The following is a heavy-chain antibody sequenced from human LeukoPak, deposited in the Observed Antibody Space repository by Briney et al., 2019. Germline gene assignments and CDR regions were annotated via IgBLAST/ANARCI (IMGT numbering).Heavy chain of an antibody. CDR2: IYYSGST. CDR3: AREAGIAAAVDY. Sequence: LETLSLTCTVSGGSISSYYWSWIRQPPGKGLEWIGYIYYSGSTNYNPSLKSRVTISVDTSKNQFSLKLSSVTAADTAVYYCAREAGIAAAVDYWGQGTQVTLSS. CDR1: GGSISSYY. D-gene: IGHD6-13*01. V-gene: IGHV4-59*01. J-gene: IGHJ4*02.